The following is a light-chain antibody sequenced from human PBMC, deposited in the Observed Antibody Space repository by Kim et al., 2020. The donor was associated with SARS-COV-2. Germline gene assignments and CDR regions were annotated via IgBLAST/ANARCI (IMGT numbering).Light chain of an antibody. CDR1: SFPKQY. V-gene: IGLV3-25*03. CDR2: KDT. Sequence: SPGQTARITCSGDSFPKQYSYWYQQKPGQAPVLLIYKDTVRPSGIPERFSGSSSGTTVTLTISGVQAEDEADYHCQSADSSGTYVLFGGGTKLTVL. CDR3: QSADSSGTYVL. J-gene: IGLJ2*01.